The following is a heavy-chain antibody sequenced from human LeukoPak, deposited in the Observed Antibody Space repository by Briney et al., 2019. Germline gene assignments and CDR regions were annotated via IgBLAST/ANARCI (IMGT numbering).Heavy chain of an antibody. CDR2: IIPIFGTA. V-gene: IGHV1-69*13. Sequence: ASVKVSCKASGGTFSSYAISWVLQAPGQGLEWMGGIIPIFGTANYAQKFQGRVTITADESTSTAYMELSSLRSEDTAVYYCASYEEMATSFDYWGQGTLVTVSS. CDR1: GGTFSSYA. J-gene: IGHJ4*02. D-gene: IGHD5-24*01. CDR3: ASYEEMATSFDY.